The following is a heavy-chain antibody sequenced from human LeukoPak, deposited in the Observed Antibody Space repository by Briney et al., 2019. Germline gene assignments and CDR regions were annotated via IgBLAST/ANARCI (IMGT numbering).Heavy chain of an antibody. D-gene: IGHD2-21*02. CDR1: GGAFSSYA. CDR2: IIPILGIA. Sequence: SVKVSCKASGGAFSSYAISWVRQAPGQGLEWMGRIIPILGIANYAQKFQGRVTITADKSTSTAYMELSSLRSEDTAVYYCARDTIVVVTRGAFDIWGQGTMVTVSS. CDR3: ARDTIVVVTRGAFDI. V-gene: IGHV1-69*04. J-gene: IGHJ3*02.